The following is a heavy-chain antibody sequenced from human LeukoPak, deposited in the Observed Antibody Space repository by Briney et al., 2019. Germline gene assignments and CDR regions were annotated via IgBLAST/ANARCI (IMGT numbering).Heavy chain of an antibody. CDR1: GASIRSYY. CDR3: AKEGAAPGPDFDY. CDR2: VVPSGST. D-gene: IGHD6-13*01. Sequence: PSETLSLTCTVSGASIRSYYWSWSRQSAGKGLEWIGRVVPSGSTDYNPSLKSRVTMSVDTSKNQFSLKLNSVTAADTAVYYCAKEGAAPGPDFDYWGQGTLVIVSS. J-gene: IGHJ4*02. V-gene: IGHV4-4*07.